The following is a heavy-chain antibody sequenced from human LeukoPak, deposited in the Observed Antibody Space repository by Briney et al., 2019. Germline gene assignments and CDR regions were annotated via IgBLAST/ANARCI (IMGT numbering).Heavy chain of an antibody. J-gene: IGHJ4*01. CDR3: ARHDEECPGEYCFLLSFDY. CDR2: VHSSGRT. CDR1: GGSINNFY. V-gene: IGHV4-59*08. D-gene: IGHD2-8*02. Sequence: SETLSLTCTVSGGSINNFYWSWIRQSPGKGLEWIGYVHSSGRTDYNPSLRSRVSMSADTSKSQLSLRLTSVTAADTPVYFCARHDEECPGEYCFLLSFDYWGPGSLVTVSS.